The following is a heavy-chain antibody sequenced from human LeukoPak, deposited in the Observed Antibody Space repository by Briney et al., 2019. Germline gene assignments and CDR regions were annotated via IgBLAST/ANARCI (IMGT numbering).Heavy chain of an antibody. CDR2: ISYDGSNK. CDR3: AKGKYSGYDLEPENFDY. J-gene: IGHJ4*02. D-gene: IGHD5-12*01. Sequence: GRSLRLSCAASGFTFSSYGMHWVRQAPGKGLEWVAVISYDGSNKYYADSVKGRFTISRDNSKNTLYLQMNSLRAEDTAVYYCAKGKYSGYDLEPENFDYWGQATLVTVSS. V-gene: IGHV3-30*18. CDR1: GFTFSSYG.